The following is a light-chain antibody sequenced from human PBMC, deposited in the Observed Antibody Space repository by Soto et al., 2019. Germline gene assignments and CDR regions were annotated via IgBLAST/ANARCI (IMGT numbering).Light chain of an antibody. Sequence: QSVLTQPASVSGSPGQSIAISCTGVRKDVDGYDYVSWYQQHPGQAALLIFYDVINRPSGVSPRFSGSKSGDTASLTISGLQAEDEADYYCTSYTSSTPFYVFGTGTKVTV. CDR1: RKDVDGYDY. CDR3: TSYTSSTPFYV. V-gene: IGLV2-14*03. CDR2: DVI. J-gene: IGLJ1*01.